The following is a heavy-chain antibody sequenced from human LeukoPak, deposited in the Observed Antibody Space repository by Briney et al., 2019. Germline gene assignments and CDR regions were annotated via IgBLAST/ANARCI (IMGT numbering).Heavy chain of an antibody. J-gene: IGHJ5*02. CDR2: INHSGST. D-gene: IGHD2-2*02. V-gene: IGHV4-34*01. Sequence: SETLSLTCAVYGGSFSGYYWSWIRQPPGKGLEWIGEINHSGSTNYNPSLKSRVTISVDTSKNQFSLKLSSVTAADTAVYYCARHDIVVVPAAINWFDPWGQGTLVTVSS. CDR3: ARHDIVVVPAAINWFDP. CDR1: GGSFSGYY.